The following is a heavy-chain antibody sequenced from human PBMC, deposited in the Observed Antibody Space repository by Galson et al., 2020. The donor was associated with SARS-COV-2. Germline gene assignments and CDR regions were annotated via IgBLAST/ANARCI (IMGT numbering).Heavy chain of an antibody. D-gene: IGHD3-9*01. V-gene: IGHV4-39*01. J-gene: IGHJ4*02. CDR2: IYDSESN. CDR1: GGSISSSSYY. Sequence: SETLSLTCTVSGGSISSSSYYWGWIRQPPGEGLEWIVSIYDSESNYSNPSLTSRATMTVDTSKNQFSRKLSPVTAADSAVYYCSRQILTGYYSLYYFDYWGQGTLVTVSS. CDR3: SRQILTGYYSLYYFDY.